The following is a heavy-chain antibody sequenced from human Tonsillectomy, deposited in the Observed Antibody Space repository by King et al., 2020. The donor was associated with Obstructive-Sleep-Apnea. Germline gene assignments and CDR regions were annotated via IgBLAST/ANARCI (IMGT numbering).Heavy chain of an antibody. Sequence: LQLQESGPGLVKPSETLSLTCTVSGGSISSSSYYWGWIRQPPGKGLEWIGSIYYSGSTYYNPSLKSRVTISVDTSKNQFSLKLSSVTAAATAVYYCATARGSYPAPPPFYWGQGTLVTVSS. CDR1: GGSISSSSYY. CDR3: ATARGSYPAPPPFY. CDR2: IYYSGST. J-gene: IGHJ4*02. D-gene: IGHD1-26*01. V-gene: IGHV4-39*07.